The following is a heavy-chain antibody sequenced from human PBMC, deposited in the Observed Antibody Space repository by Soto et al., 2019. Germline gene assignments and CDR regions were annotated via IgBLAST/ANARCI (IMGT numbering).Heavy chain of an antibody. CDR1: GGSVSSSNW. CDR2: IFHSGIT. CDR3: ARDPYGGYESGPYYFDY. J-gene: IGHJ4*02. V-gene: IGHV4-4*02. D-gene: IGHD5-12*01. Sequence: SETLSLTCAVSGGSVSSSNWWTWVRQPAGEGLEWIGQIFHSGITSYNPSLKSRITISLDKSKNHLSLTLISVTAADTAVYYCARDPYGGYESGPYYFDYWGQGTLVTVSS.